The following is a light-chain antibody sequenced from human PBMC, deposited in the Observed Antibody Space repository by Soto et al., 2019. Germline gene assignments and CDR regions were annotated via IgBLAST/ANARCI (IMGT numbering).Light chain of an antibody. V-gene: IGLV1-44*01. CDR1: TSNIGSDT. Sequence: QSVLTQPPSASGTPGQRVTISCSGSTSNIGSDTVNWYQQLPGTAPKLLIYRNTQRPSGVPDRFSGSKSGASASLAISGLQSDDEAVYYCASWDVSLDIVVFGGGTKLTVL. J-gene: IGLJ2*01. CDR3: ASWDVSLDIVV. CDR2: RNT.